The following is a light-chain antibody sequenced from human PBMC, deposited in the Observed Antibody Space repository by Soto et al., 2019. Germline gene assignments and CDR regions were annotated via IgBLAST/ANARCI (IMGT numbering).Light chain of an antibody. Sequence: EIVLTQSPGTLSLSPWERATLSCRASQRVSSSYLAWYQQTPGQAPRLLIYESSNRATGIPARFSGSGSGTDFILTISSLEPEDFAVYYCQQRSNWPQTFGQGTKVDI. J-gene: IGKJ1*01. CDR2: ESS. CDR1: QRVSSSY. V-gene: IGKV3-11*01. CDR3: QQRSNWPQT.